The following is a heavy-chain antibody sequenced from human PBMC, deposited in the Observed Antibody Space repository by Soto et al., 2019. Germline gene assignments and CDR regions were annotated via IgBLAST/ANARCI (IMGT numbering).Heavy chain of an antibody. V-gene: IGHV4-38-2*01. Sequence: SETLSLTCAVSGDSISRGYYWAWIRQPPGKGLEWIGSVYYRGRSYSKSSVKSRVTISVDTSKNRFSLSLNSVTASDTAVYFCVSQRTTVPTQAYFDYWGPGALVTVSS. CDR2: VYYRGRS. CDR1: GDSISRGYY. J-gene: IGHJ4*02. CDR3: VSQRTTVPTQAYFDY. D-gene: IGHD4-17*01.